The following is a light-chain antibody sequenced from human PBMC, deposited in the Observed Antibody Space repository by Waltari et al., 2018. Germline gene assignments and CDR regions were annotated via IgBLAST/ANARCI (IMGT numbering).Light chain of an antibody. CDR3: HQYGTSPRT. CDR2: DAS. CDR1: QNVKNNNY. Sequence: EIVLTQSPGTLSLSPGERATLSCRASQNVKNNNYLAWYQQKPGQAPRLLIYDASRRATGIPDRLSGSGSGTDFTLTISRLEPEDFAVYSCHQYGTSPRTFGLGTKLEIK. V-gene: IGKV3-20*01. J-gene: IGKJ2*01.